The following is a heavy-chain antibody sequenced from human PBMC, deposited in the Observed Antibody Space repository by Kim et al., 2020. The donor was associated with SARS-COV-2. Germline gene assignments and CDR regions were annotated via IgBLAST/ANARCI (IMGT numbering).Heavy chain of an antibody. D-gene: IGHD6-13*01. CDR3: AMAGEQQLLVGYYFDY. V-gene: IGHV1-69*13. CDR2: IIPIFGTA. Sequence: SVKVSCKASGGTFSSYAISWVRQAPGQGLEWMGGIIPIFGTANYAQKFQGRVTITADESTSTAYMELSSLRSEDTAVYYCAMAGEQQLLVGYYFDYWGQGTLVTVSS. CDR1: GGTFSSYA. J-gene: IGHJ4*02.